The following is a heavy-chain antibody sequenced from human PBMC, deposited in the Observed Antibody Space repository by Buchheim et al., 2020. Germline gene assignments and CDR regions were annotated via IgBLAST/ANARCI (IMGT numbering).Heavy chain of an antibody. CDR3: AKMSPTMIVVVIDPYFDY. J-gene: IGHJ4*02. D-gene: IGHD3-22*01. Sequence: EVQLLESGGGLVQPGGSLRLSCAASGFTFSSYAMSWVRQAPGKGLEWGSAISGSGGSTYYADSVKGRVTISRDNSKKTLYLQMNSLRAEDTAVYYCAKMSPTMIVVVIDPYFDYWGQGTL. V-gene: IGHV3-23*01. CDR1: GFTFSSYA. CDR2: ISGSGGST.